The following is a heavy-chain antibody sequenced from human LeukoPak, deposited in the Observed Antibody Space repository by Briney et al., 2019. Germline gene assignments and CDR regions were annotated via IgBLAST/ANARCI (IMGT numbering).Heavy chain of an antibody. CDR1: GFIFSSYS. V-gene: IGHV3-21*01. D-gene: IGHD3-10*01. Sequence: GGSLRLSCAASGFIFSSYSMNWVRQAPGKGLEWVSSISSSSSYIYYADSVKGRFTISRDNAKDSLYLRMNSLRAEDTAVYYCVKGSGSYYYNWFDPWGQGTLVTVSS. J-gene: IGHJ5*02. CDR2: ISSSSSYI. CDR3: VKGSGSYYYNWFDP.